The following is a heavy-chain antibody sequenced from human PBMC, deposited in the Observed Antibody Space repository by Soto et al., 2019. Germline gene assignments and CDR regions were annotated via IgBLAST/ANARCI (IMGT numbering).Heavy chain of an antibody. Sequence: QMQLQASGPGLVKPSETLSLTCNVSGASVSHGYWSWIRQPPGKALEWIGFMYFGGSFNYNPSLTSRATISVETSKNQFSMKLTSVTVSDTGVYYCERSYYDSTGFAVDPWGQGTLVTVSS. D-gene: IGHD3-22*01. V-gene: IGHV4-59*02. CDR1: GASVSHGY. CDR2: MYFGGSF. CDR3: ERSYYDSTGFAVDP. J-gene: IGHJ5*02.